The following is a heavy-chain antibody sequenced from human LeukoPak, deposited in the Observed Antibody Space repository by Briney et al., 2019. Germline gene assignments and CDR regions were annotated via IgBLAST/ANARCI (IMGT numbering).Heavy chain of an antibody. D-gene: IGHD2-2*01. J-gene: IGHJ3*02. Sequence: PGGSLRLSCAASGFTFSSYSMNWVRQAPGKGLEWVSSISSSSSYIYYADSVKGRFTISRDNAKNSLYLQMNSLKTEDTAVYYCXXEERCSSTSCPRDAFDIWGQGTMVTVSS. V-gene: IGHV3-21*03. CDR2: ISSSSSYI. CDR3: XXEERCSSTSCPRDAFDI. CDR1: GFTFSSYS.